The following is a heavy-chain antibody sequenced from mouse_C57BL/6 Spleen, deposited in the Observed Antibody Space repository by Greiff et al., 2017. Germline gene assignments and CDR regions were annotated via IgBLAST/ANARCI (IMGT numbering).Heavy chain of an antibody. CDR1: GFTFSDYG. V-gene: IGHV5-17*01. D-gene: IGHD2-3*01. CDR3: ARGDGYPLDY. CDR2: ISSGSSTI. J-gene: IGHJ2*01. Sequence: EVKLMESGGGLVKPGGSLKLSCAASGFTFSDYGMHWVRQAPEKGLEWVAYISSGSSTIYYADTVKGRFTISRDNAKNTLFLQMTSLRSEDTAMYYCARGDGYPLDYWGQGTTLTVSS.